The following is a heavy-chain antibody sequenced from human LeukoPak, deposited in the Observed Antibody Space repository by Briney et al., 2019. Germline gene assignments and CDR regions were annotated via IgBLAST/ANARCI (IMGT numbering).Heavy chain of an antibody. J-gene: IGHJ3*02. CDR2: TYYRSKWYN. CDR3: ARVLSGPGMIVDDAFDI. D-gene: IGHD3-22*01. CDR1: GDSVSSNTAA. Sequence: SQTLSLTCAISGDSVSSNTAAWNWIRQSPSRGLEWLGRTYYRSKWYNDYAVSVKSRITINPDTSKNQFSLQLNSVTPEDTAVYYCARVLSGPGMIVDDAFDIWGQGTMVTVSS. V-gene: IGHV6-1*01.